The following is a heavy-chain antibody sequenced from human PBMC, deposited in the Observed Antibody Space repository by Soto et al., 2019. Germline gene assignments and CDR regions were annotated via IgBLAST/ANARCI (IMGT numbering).Heavy chain of an antibody. CDR2: IKSKSDGGTT. J-gene: IGHJ1*01. CDR3: TKGSREESSAYHGYFQH. Sequence: GGSLRLSCAASGFTLSNFWMSWVRQAPGNGLEWVGRIKSKSDGGTTDYAAPVKGKFTISRDDSKNTLYLQMNSLKTEDTAVYYCTKGSREESSAYHGYFQHWGQGTLVTVSS. V-gene: IGHV3-15*01. D-gene: IGHD3-22*01. CDR1: GFTLSNFW.